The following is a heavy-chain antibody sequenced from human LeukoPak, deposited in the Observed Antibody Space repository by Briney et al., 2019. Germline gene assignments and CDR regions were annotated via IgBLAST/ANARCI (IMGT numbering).Heavy chain of an antibody. Sequence: GGSLRLSCAASGFTFSSYGMHWDRQAPGKGLEWVAVISYDGSNKYYADSVKGRFTISRDNSKNTLFLQMNSLRAEDTAVHYCARRGESTSYGDYRFDYWGQGTLVTVSS. D-gene: IGHD4-17*01. CDR3: ARRGESTSYGDYRFDY. V-gene: IGHV3-30*03. J-gene: IGHJ4*02. CDR1: GFTFSSYG. CDR2: ISYDGSNK.